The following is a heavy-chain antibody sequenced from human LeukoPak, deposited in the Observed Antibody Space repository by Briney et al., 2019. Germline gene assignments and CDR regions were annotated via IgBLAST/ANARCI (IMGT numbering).Heavy chain of an antibody. Sequence: GASVKVSCKASGYSFTAYYIFWVRQAPGQGREWMGWIKPSSGDAKSAQKFQDRVTITRDSSINTVYMEVTRLTSDDTALYYCVRGGSGWFYNSLEPWGQGTLVTVSS. CDR3: VRGGSGWFYNSLEP. CDR1: GYSFTAYY. V-gene: IGHV1-2*02. J-gene: IGHJ5*02. D-gene: IGHD6-19*01. CDR2: IKPSSGDA.